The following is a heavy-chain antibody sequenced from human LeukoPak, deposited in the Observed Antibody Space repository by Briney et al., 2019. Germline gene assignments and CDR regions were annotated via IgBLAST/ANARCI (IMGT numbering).Heavy chain of an antibody. Sequence: PSETLSLTCSVSGVSINDHYWSWIRQPPGKGLEWIGYVYYSGSDSNYNPSLKSRVTVSIETSKRQFSLKMRSVTAADTAVYYCARVLSVRGTIYHFETWGQGTLVAVSS. CDR2: VYYSGSDS. J-gene: IGHJ4*02. V-gene: IGHV4-59*11. D-gene: IGHD3-10*01. CDR3: ARVLSVRGTIYHFET. CDR1: GVSINDHY.